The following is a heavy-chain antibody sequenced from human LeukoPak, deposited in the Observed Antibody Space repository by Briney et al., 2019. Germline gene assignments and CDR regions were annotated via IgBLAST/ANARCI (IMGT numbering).Heavy chain of an antibody. D-gene: IGHD3-22*01. CDR2: MNPNSGNT. CDR3: ARVGRNYYDSSGYYG. Sequence: ASVKVSCKASGYTFTSYDINWVRQATGQGPEWMGWMNPNSGNTGYAQKFQGRVTMTRNTSISTAYMELSSLRSEDTAVYYCARVGRNYYDSSGYYGWGQGTLVTVSS. V-gene: IGHV1-8*01. CDR1: GYTFTSYD. J-gene: IGHJ4*02.